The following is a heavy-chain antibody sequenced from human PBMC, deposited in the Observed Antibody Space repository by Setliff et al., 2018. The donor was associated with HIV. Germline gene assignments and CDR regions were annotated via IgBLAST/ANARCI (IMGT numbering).Heavy chain of an antibody. CDR1: GGSISSYY. CDR3: ARLSGDYYYFDY. D-gene: IGHD2-21*02. J-gene: IGHJ4*02. CDR2: IYTSGST. V-gene: IGHV4-4*09. Sequence: SETLSLTCTVSGGSISSYYWSWIRQPPGKGLEWIGYIYTSGSTNYKPSLKSRVTISLDTSKNQFSLKLTSVTAADTAVYYWARLSGDYYYFDYWGQGTLVTVSS.